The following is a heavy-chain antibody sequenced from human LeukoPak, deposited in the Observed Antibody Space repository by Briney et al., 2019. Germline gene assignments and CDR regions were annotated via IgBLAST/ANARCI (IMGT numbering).Heavy chain of an antibody. CDR2: INPYRGGT. CDR3: ASTASDYYYYGMDV. V-gene: IGHV1-2*02. J-gene: IGHJ6*02. CDR1: GYTFTGYY. D-gene: IGHD2-21*02. Sequence: ASVKVSCKASGYTFTGYYMHWVRQSPGQGLEWKGWINPYRGGTNYAQKFQGRVTMTRDTSISTAYMELSRLRSADTDVYYCASTASDYYYYGMDVWGQGTTVTVSS.